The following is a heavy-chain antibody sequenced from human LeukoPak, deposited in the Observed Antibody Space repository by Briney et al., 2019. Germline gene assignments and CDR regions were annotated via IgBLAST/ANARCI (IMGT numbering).Heavy chain of an antibody. J-gene: IGHJ5*02. V-gene: IGHV4-59*08. CDR2: IYYSGST. CDR1: GGSISSYY. D-gene: IGHD6-13*01. CDR3: ARYIAAAGTSPGYNWFDP. Sequence: SETLSLTCTVSGGSISSYYWSWIRQAPGKGLEWMGYIYYSGSTNYNPSLKSRVTISVDTSKNQFSLKLSSVTAADTAVYYCARYIAAAGTSPGYNWFDPWGQGTLVTVSS.